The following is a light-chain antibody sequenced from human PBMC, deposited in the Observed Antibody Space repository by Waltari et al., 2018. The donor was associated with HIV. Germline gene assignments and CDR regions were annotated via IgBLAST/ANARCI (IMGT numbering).Light chain of an antibody. V-gene: IGLV2-8*01. CDR2: EVN. J-gene: IGLJ7*01. Sequence: SALTQPPSASGSPGQSVTISCTGTSSDIGAYNYVSWYQQRPGKAPKLMIFEVNKRPSGVPDRFSGSKSGNTASLTISGLQAEDEADYYCVSYTSTIPLGAVFGGGTQLTVL. CDR3: VSYTSTIPLGAV. CDR1: SSDIGAYNY.